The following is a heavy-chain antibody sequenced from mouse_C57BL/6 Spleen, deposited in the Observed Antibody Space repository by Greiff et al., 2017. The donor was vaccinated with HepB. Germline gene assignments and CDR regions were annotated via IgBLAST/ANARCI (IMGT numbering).Heavy chain of an antibody. V-gene: IGHV5-12*01. J-gene: IGHJ1*03. D-gene: IGHD1-1*01. CDR2: ISNGGGST. CDR1: GFTFSDYY. CDR3: ARQEITTVAYWYFDV. Sequence: EVKVVESGGGLVQPGGSLKLSCAASGFTFSDYYMYWVRQTPEKRLEWVAYISNGGGSTYYPDTVKGRFTISRDIAKNTLYLQMSRLKSEDTAMYYCARQEITTVAYWYFDVWGTGTTVTVSS.